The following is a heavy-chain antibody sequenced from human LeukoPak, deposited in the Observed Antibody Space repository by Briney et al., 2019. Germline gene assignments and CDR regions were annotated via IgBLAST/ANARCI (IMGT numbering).Heavy chain of an antibody. J-gene: IGHJ4*02. V-gene: IGHV4-34*01. Sequence: PSETLSLTCAVYGGSFSGYYWSWIRQPPGKGLEWIGEINHSGSTNYNPSLKSRVTISVDTSKNQFSLKLSSVTAADTAVYYCASPRERAYYYGSGPKVYFDYWGQGTLVTVSS. CDR3: ASPRERAYYYGSGPKVYFDY. CDR2: INHSGST. D-gene: IGHD3-10*01. CDR1: GGSFSGYY.